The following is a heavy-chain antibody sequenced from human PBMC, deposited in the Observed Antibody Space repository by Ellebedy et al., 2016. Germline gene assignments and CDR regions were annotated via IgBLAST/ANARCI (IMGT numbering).Heavy chain of an antibody. CDR2: IYYSGST. J-gene: IGHJ4*02. D-gene: IGHD5-12*01. CDR1: GGSISSYY. V-gene: IGHV4-59*01. CDR3: ARAVGDGYDLDY. Sequence: SETLSLTXTVSGGSISSYYWSWIRQPPGKGLEWIGYIYYSGSTNYNPSLKSRVTISVDTSKNQFSLKLRSVTAADTAVYYCARAVGDGYDLDYWGQGTLVTVSS.